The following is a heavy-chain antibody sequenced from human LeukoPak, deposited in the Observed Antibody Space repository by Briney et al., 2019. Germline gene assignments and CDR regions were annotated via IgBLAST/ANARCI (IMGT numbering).Heavy chain of an antibody. J-gene: IGHJ4*02. D-gene: IGHD1-26*01. V-gene: IGHV1-2*02. CDR1: GYTFTDYY. CDR3: ARAEWELGGYFDY. CDR2: TNPNSGGT. Sequence: ASLKVSCKASGYTFTDYYMHWVRQAPGQGLEWMGWTNPNSGGTNYAQKFQGRVTMTRDTSISTAYMELSRLRSDDTALYYCARAEWELGGYFDYWGQGTLVTVSS.